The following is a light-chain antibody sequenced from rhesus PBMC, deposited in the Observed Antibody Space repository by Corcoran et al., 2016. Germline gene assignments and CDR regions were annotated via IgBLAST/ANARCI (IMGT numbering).Light chain of an antibody. CDR3: QQSNSDPLT. CDR1: QGISTY. CDR2: AAS. J-gene: IGKJ4*01. V-gene: IGKV1-43*02. Sequence: DIQMTQSPSSLSASVGDRVTITCRASQGISTYLNWYQQKPGKAPKRLIYAASSLESGVPSRFSGSGSGTDFTLTISSLQPEDFATYYCQQSNSDPLTFGGGTKVELE.